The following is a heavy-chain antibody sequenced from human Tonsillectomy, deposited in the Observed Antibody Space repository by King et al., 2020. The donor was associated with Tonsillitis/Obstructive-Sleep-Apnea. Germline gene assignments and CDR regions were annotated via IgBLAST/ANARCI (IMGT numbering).Heavy chain of an antibody. J-gene: IGHJ6*02. CDR3: TTNFYSYGLDV. CDR2: IKSKTEGGTT. CDR1: GFTLDNAW. V-gene: IGHV3-15*07. Sequence: VQLVESGGGLVKPGVSLKLSCAASGFTLDNAWMNWVRQTPGKGLEWVGHIKSKTEGGTTDYAAPVEGRFNISRDDSKHTLYLQMNSLKAEDTGVYFCTTNFYSYGLDVWGQGTTVTVSS.